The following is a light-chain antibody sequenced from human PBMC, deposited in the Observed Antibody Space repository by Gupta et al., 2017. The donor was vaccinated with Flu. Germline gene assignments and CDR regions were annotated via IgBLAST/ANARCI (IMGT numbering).Light chain of an antibody. V-gene: IGLV3-19*01. CDR3: NSRHNTGSAGAV. J-gene: IGLJ2*01. CDR2: GKN. Sequence: SSELPHDPAVSVALAPTLRIPCQGDSPRNIAASRYQQKPGQAPVPVIYGKNNRPSRTPDPASGSTSRNTATLTITGAQAEDEADYDCNSRHNTGSAGAVFGAGTKLTVL. CDR1: SPRNIA.